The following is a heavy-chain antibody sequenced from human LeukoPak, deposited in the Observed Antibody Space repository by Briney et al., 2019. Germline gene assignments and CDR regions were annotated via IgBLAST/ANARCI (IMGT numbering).Heavy chain of an antibody. Sequence: GASVKVSCKASGYTFTSYGISRVRQAPGQGLEWMGWISAYNGNTNYAQKLQGRVTMTTDTSTSTAYMELRSLRSDDTAVYYCARDLYYYDSSGPGHGYYFDYWGQGTLVTVSS. V-gene: IGHV1-18*01. J-gene: IGHJ4*02. CDR3: ARDLYYYDSSGPGHGYYFDY. CDR1: GYTFTSYG. D-gene: IGHD3-22*01. CDR2: ISAYNGNT.